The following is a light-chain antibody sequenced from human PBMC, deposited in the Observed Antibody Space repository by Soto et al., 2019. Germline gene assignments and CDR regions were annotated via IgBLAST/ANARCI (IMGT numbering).Light chain of an antibody. Sequence: QSVLTQPASVSGSPGQSITISCTGTSSDVGGYNYVSWSQQHPGKAPKLLISEVSNRPSGVSNRFSGSKSGNTASLTISGLQADDEADYYCSSYTASSTLLFGTGT. CDR1: SSDVGGYNY. J-gene: IGLJ1*01. CDR3: SSYTASSTLL. CDR2: EVS. V-gene: IGLV2-14*03.